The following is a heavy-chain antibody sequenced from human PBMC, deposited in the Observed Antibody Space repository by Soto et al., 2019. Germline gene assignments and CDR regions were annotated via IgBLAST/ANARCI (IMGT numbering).Heavy chain of an antibody. J-gene: IGHJ1*01. D-gene: IGHD4-17*01. V-gene: IGHV1-8*01. CDR2: MKPNSGNT. Sequence: QVQLVQSGAEVKKPGASVKVSCKASGYTFTSYDINWVRQATGQGLEWMGWMKPNSGNTGYAQKFQGRVTMTRNTSISTAYMELSSVRSEDTAVYYGARQNDYGDYVSYFQLWGQGTLVTVSS. CDR3: ARQNDYGDYVSYFQL. CDR1: GYTFTSYD.